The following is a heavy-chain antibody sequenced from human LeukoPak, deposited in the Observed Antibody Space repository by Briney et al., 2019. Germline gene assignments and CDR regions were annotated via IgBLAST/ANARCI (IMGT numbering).Heavy chain of an antibody. V-gene: IGHV1-46*01. J-gene: IGHJ5*02. D-gene: IGHD5-24*01. CDR1: GYTFTGYF. CDR3: ARDERSRRDGYNYWFDP. Sequence: ASVKVSCKASGYTFTGYFIHWVRQAPGQGLEWMGIINPSGGSTSYAQKFQGRVTMTRDMSTSTVYMELSSLRSEDTAVYYCARDERSRRDGYNYWFDPWGQGTLVTVSS. CDR2: INPSGGST.